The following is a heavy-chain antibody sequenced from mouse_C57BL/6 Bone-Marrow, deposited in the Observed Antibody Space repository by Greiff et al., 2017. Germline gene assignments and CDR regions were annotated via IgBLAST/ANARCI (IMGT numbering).Heavy chain of an antibody. CDR2: IYPRSGNT. Sequence: VKLMESGAELARPGASVKLSCKASGYTFTSYGISWVKQRTGQGLEWIGEIYPRSGNTYYNEKFKGKATLTADKSSSTAYMELRSLTSEDSAVYFCARSRWVLRAWFAYWGQGTLVTVSA. CDR3: ARSRWVLRAWFAY. D-gene: IGHD2-3*01. CDR1: GYTFTSYG. J-gene: IGHJ3*01. V-gene: IGHV1-81*01.